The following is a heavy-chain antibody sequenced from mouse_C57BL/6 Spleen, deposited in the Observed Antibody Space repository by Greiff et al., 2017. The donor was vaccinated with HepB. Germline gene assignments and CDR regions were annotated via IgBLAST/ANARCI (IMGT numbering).Heavy chain of an antibody. CDR2: IYWDDDK. Sequence: QVTLKVSGPGILQSSQTLSLTCSFSGFSLSTSGMGVSWIRQPSGKGLEWLAHIYWDDDKRYNPSLKSRLTISKDTSRNQVFLKITSVDTADTATYYWARGFDGYYNYYAMDYWGQGTSVTVSS. J-gene: IGHJ4*01. V-gene: IGHV8-12*01. D-gene: IGHD2-3*01. CDR1: GFSLSTSGMG. CDR3: ARGFDGYYNYYAMDY.